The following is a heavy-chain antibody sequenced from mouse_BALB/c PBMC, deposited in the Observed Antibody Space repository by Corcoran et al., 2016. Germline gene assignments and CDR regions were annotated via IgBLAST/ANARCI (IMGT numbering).Heavy chain of an antibody. V-gene: IGHV1-9*01. Sequence: QVQLQQSGVELMKPGASVKISCKASGYTFNTYWIEWVKQRPGHGLEWIGEIFPGSGSTNYNEKFKGKVTITADTSSNTAYMQLNSLTSEDSAVYFCARNWDWVSGVWGAGTTVTVSS. D-gene: IGHD4-1*01. CDR3: ARNWDWVSGV. J-gene: IGHJ1*01. CDR1: GYTFNTYW. CDR2: IFPGSGST.